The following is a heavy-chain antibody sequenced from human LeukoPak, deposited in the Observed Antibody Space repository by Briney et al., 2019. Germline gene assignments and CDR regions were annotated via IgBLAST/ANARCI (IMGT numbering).Heavy chain of an antibody. CDR1: GFMFSSYC. CDR3: ARGTSGIDAAWYFDY. Sequence: GGSLRVSSTETGFMFSSYCRLWVSQAPGKGLEWVAVTWYDGSKKYYADPVKGRFTISRDNSKNTLYLQMNRLRAEDTAMYYCARGTSGIDAAWYFDYWGQGTLVTVSS. CDR2: TWYDGSKK. J-gene: IGHJ4*02. D-gene: IGHD6-13*01. V-gene: IGHV3-33*01.